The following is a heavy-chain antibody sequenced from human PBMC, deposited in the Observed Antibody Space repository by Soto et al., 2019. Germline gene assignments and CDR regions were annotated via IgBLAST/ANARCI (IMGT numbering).Heavy chain of an antibody. J-gene: IGHJ5*02. D-gene: IGHD2-15*01. V-gene: IGHV5-51*01. CDR3: ARQKHPICSGGSCYSGWFDP. CDR2: IYPGDSDT. Sequence: REALKLSCTGSGYSFTRYWIGWVRQMPGKGLEWMGIIYPGDSDTRYSPSFQGQVTISADKSISTAYLQWSSLKASDTAMYYCARQKHPICSGGSCYSGWFDPWGQGTLVTVSA. CDR1: GYSFTRYW.